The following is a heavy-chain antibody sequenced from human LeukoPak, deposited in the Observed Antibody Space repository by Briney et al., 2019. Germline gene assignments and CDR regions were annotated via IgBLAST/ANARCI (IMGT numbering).Heavy chain of an antibody. CDR2: IYYSGST. CDR3: ATNGYANFYYGMDV. J-gene: IGHJ6*02. D-gene: IGHD5-18*01. V-gene: IGHV4-59*01. Sequence: SETLSLTCTVSGVSISSYYWSWIRQPPGKGLEWIGYIYYSGSTNYNPSLKSRVTISVDTSKNQFSLKLSSVTAADTAVYYCATNGYANFYYGMDVWGQGTTVTVSS. CDR1: GVSISSYY.